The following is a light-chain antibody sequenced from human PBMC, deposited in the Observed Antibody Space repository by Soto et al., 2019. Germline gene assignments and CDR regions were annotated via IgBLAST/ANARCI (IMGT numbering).Light chain of an antibody. Sequence: EIVMTQSPATLSVSPGEKATLSCRASQSDTSYLAWYQQTPGQAPRLLIQGASARATDVPARFSGSGSGTEFTLTISSLQSEDFAVYYCQQYSNWPWTFGQGTKVEI. J-gene: IGKJ1*01. CDR3: QQYSNWPWT. CDR2: GAS. V-gene: IGKV3-15*01. CDR1: QSDTSY.